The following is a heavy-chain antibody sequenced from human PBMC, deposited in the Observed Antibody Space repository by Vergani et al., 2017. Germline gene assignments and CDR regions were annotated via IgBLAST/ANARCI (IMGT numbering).Heavy chain of an antibody. Sequence: QVQLQQWGAGLLKPSETLSLTCAVYGGSFSGYYWSWIRQPPGKGLEWIGEINHSGSTNYNPSLKSRVTISVDTSKNPFSLKLSSVTAADTAVYYCARGRPRYGDYGRRAPYYFDCWGQGTLVTVSS. CDR3: ARGRPRYGDYGRRAPYYFDC. J-gene: IGHJ4*02. D-gene: IGHD4-17*01. CDR1: GGSFSGYY. CDR2: INHSGST. V-gene: IGHV4-34*01.